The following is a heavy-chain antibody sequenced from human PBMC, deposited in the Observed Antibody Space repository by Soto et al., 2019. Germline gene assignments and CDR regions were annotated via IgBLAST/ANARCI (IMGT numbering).Heavy chain of an antibody. D-gene: IGHD3-22*01. CDR3: ARTYYYDSSGYVPHPYYYYGMDV. CDR1: GXTVSSYR. Sequence: GSLRRACAASGXTVSSYRMNWVRQAPGKGLELVSYISSSSSTIYYADSVKGRSTISRDNAKNSLYLQMNRLRDEDTAVYYCARTYYYDSSGYVPHPYYYYGMDVWGQGTTAPVSS. CDR2: ISSSSSTI. J-gene: IGHJ6*02. V-gene: IGHV3-48*02.